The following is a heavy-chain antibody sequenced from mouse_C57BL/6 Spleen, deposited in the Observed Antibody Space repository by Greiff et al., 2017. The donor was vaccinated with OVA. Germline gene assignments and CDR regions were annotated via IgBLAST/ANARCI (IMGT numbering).Heavy chain of an antibody. CDR1: GYTFTSYW. V-gene: IGHV1-64*01. Sequence: QVQLQQPGAELVKPGASVKLSCKASGYTFTSYWMHWVKQRPGQGLEWIGMIHPNSGSTNYNEKFKSKATLTVDKSSSTAYMQLSSLTSEDSAVYYCARVGYGSSPAWFAYWGQGTLVTVSA. CDR3: ARVGYGSSPAWFAY. D-gene: IGHD1-1*01. CDR2: IHPNSGST. J-gene: IGHJ3*01.